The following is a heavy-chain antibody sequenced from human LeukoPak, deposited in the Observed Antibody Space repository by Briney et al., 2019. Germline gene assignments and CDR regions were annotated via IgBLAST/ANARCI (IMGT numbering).Heavy chain of an antibody. CDR2: IKSKTDGGTT. CDR3: TTEGPAVAGTGAFDI. CDR1: GFTFSNAS. D-gene: IGHD6-19*01. Sequence: GGSLRLSCAASGFTFSNASMSWVRQAPGKGLEWVGRIKSKTDGGTTDYAAPVKGRFTISRDDSKNTLYLQMNSLKTEDTAVYYCTTEGPAVAGTGAFDIWGQGTMVTVSS. V-gene: IGHV3-15*01. J-gene: IGHJ3*02.